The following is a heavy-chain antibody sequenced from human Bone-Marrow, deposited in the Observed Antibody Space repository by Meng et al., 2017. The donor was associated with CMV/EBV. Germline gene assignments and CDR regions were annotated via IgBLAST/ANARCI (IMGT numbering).Heavy chain of an antibody. J-gene: IGHJ5*02. D-gene: IGHD3-22*01. CDR1: GYRFTGYY. Sequence: ASVKVSCKASGYRFTGYYIHWVRQAPGQGLEWMAWINPNSGVTKSAQKFQGRVTMTRDKSTSTAYMDMSGLRSDDTAVYYCAREGPRYYYDSSVLNWFDPWGQGTLVTVSS. CDR3: AREGPRYYYDSSVLNWFDP. V-gene: IGHV1-2*02. CDR2: INPNSGVT.